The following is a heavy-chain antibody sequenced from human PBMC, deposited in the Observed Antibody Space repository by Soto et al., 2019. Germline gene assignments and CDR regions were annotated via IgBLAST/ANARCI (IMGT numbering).Heavy chain of an antibody. V-gene: IGHV3-30-3*01. D-gene: IGHD6-19*01. CDR2: ISYDGSNK. Sequence: GGSLRLSCAASGFTFSSYAMHWVRQAPGKGLEWVAVISYDGSNKYYADPVKGRFTISRDNSKNTLYLQMNSLRAEDTAVYYCARGKVTAVADTDFDYWGQGTLVTVSS. CDR3: ARGKVTAVADTDFDY. J-gene: IGHJ4*02. CDR1: GFTFSSYA.